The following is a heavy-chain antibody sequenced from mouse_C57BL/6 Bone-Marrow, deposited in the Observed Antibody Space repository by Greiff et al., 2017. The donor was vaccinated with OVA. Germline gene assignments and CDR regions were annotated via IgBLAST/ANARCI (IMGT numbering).Heavy chain of an antibody. Sequence: EVQLQQSGPELVKPGASVKISCKASGYTFTDYYMNWVKQSHGKSLEWIGDINPNNGGTSYNQKFKGKATLTVDKSSSTAYMELRSLTSEDSAVYYCAREVLPSGWYFDYWGQGTTLTVSS. D-gene: IGHD1-1*01. CDR2: INPNNGGT. J-gene: IGHJ2*01. V-gene: IGHV1-26*01. CDR3: AREVLPSGWYFDY. CDR1: GYTFTDYY.